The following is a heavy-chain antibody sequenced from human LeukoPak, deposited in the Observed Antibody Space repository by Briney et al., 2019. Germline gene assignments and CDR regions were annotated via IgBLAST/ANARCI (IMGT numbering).Heavy chain of an antibody. CDR2: ISGSGGST. J-gene: IGHJ6*03. CDR1: GFTFSSYA. CDR3: ARGFLYYYYYMDV. V-gene: IGHV3-23*01. Sequence: GGSLRLSCAASGFTFSSYAMSWVRKAPGKGLEWVSAISGSGGSTYYADSAKGRFTISRDNAKNSLYLQMSSLRAEDTAVYYCARGFLYYYYYMDVWGKGTTVTISS. D-gene: IGHD2-21*01.